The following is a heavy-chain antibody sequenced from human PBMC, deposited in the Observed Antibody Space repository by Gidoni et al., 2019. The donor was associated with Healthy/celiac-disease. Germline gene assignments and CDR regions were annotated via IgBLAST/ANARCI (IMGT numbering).Heavy chain of an antibody. CDR3: ARDGVTMVRGVISWFDP. V-gene: IGHV1-46*01. Sequence: QVQLVQSGAEVKKTGASVKVSCKASGYTFTSYYMHWVRQAPGQGLEWMGIINPSGGSTSYAQKFQGRVTMTRDTSTSTVYMELSSLRSEDTAVYYCARDGVTMVRGVISWFDPWGQGTLVTVSS. D-gene: IGHD3-10*01. J-gene: IGHJ5*02. CDR2: INPSGGST. CDR1: GYTFTSYY.